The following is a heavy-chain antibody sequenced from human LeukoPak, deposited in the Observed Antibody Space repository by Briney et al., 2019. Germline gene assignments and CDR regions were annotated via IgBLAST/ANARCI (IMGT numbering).Heavy chain of an antibody. V-gene: IGHV1-18*01. CDR1: GYTFTSYG. CDR2: ISAYNGNT. Sequence: ASVKVSCKASGYTFTSYGISWVRQAPGQGLEWMGWISAYNGNTNYAQKLQGRVTMTTDTSTSTAYMELRSLRSDDTAVYYCARARRVLAYCGGDCYSHGNWFDPWGQGTLVTVSS. CDR3: ARARRVLAYCGGDCYSHGNWFDP. D-gene: IGHD2-21*02. J-gene: IGHJ5*02.